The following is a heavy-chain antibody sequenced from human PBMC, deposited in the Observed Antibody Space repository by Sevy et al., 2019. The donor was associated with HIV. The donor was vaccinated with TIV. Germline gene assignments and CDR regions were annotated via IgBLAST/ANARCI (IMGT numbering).Heavy chain of an antibody. Sequence: GGSLRLSCAASGFTFSSYEMNWVRQAPGKGLEWVSYISSSGSTIYYGDSVKRRFTISRENAKNSLYLQMSSLRAEDTAVYYWARVGKGAGDSPYYYYYGMDVWGKGTTVTASS. CDR2: ISSSGSTI. CDR3: ARVGKGAGDSPYYYYYGMDV. CDR1: GFTFSSYE. J-gene: IGHJ6*04. V-gene: IGHV3-48*03. D-gene: IGHD3-10*01.